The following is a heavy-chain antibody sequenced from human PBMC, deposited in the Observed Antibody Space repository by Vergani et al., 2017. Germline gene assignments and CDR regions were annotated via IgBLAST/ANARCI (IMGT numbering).Heavy chain of an antibody. CDR2: IWYDGSNK. D-gene: IGHD3-16*02. J-gene: IGHJ4*02. Sequence: QVQLVESGGGVVQPGRSLRLSCAASGFTFSSYGMHWVRQAPGKGLEWVAVIWYDGSNKYYADSVKGRFTISRDNSKTTLYLRMSSLRAEDTAVYYCARGTTRLGELSEFDYWGQGTLVTVSS. V-gene: IGHV3-33*01. CDR3: ARGTTRLGELSEFDY. CDR1: GFTFSSYG.